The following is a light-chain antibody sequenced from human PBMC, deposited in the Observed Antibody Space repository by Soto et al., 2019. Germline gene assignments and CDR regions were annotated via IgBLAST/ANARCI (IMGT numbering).Light chain of an antibody. V-gene: IGKV3-11*01. CDR2: DAS. CDR1: QSVNSY. Sequence: EIVLTQSPATLSLSPGERAPLSCRASQSVNSYLAWYQQKPGQAPRLLIYDASNRATGIPARFSGSGSGTDFTLTISSLGPEDFAVYYCQQSSNWHWCTFGQGTKVEIK. CDR3: QQSSNWHWCT. J-gene: IGKJ1*01.